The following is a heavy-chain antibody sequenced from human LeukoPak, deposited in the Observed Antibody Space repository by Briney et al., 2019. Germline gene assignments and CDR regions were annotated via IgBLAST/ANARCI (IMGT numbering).Heavy chain of an antibody. CDR3: ARDSYYDSSGYYLTSHDAFDI. V-gene: IGHV4-59*01. CDR1: GGSISSYY. D-gene: IGHD3-22*01. Sequence: SETLSLTCTVSGGSISSYYWSWIRQPPGKGLEWIGYIYYSGSTNYNPSLKSRVTISVDTSKNQFSLKLSSVTAADTAVYYCARDSYYDSSGYYLTSHDAFDIWGQGTMVTVSS. J-gene: IGHJ3*02. CDR2: IYYSGST.